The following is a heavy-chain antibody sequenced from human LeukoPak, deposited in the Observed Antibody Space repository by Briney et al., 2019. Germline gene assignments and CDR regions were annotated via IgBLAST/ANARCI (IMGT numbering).Heavy chain of an antibody. V-gene: IGHV4-34*01. D-gene: IGHD3-22*01. CDR2: INHSGST. Sequence: SETLSLTCAAYGGSFSGYYWSWIRQPPGKGLEWIGEINHSGSTNYNPSLKSRVTISVDTSKNQFSLKLSSVTAADTAVYYCARGTTSDSSGYTPFDYWGQGTLVTVSS. CDR1: GGSFSGYY. CDR3: ARGTTSDSSGYTPFDY. J-gene: IGHJ4*02.